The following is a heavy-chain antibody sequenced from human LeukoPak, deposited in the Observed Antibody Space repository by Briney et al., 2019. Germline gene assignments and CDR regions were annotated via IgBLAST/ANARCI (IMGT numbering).Heavy chain of an antibody. J-gene: IGHJ4*02. D-gene: IGHD3-22*01. CDR1: GFTFSSYW. CDR3: SRTLAARHTSGYIDY. Sequence: GRSLRLSCAASGFTFSSYWMSWVRQAPGKGLEWVANIKEDGSEKYYVDSVKGRFTISRDNGKNSLYLQMNSLRAEDTAVYYCSRTLAARHTSGYIDYWGQGSLVTVSS. V-gene: IGHV3-7*01. CDR2: IKEDGSEK.